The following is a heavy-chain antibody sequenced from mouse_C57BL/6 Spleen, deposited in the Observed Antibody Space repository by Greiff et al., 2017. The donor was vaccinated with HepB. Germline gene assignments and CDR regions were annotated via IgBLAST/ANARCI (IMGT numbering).Heavy chain of an antibody. V-gene: IGHV1-15*01. CDR1: GYTFTDYE. CDR3: TPTLMDY. D-gene: IGHD2-10*01. J-gene: IGHJ4*01. Sequence: QVQLKESGAELVRPGASVTLSCKASGYTFTDYEMHWVKQTPVHGLEWIGAIDPETGGTAYNQKFKGKAILTADKSSSTAYMELRSLTSEDSAVYYCTPTLMDYWGQGTSVTVSS. CDR2: IDPETGGT.